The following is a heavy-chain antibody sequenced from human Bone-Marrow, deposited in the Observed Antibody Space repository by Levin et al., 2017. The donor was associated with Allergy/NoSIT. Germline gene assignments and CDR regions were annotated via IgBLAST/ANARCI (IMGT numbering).Heavy chain of an antibody. J-gene: IGHJ1*01. CDR1: GFTFGDYG. CDR2: IRGKAYGETT. Sequence: HPGGSLRLSCTASGFTFGDYGMGWFRQAPGKGLEWIGFIRGKAYGETTEYAASVKGRFTISRDDSKSIAHLQMNSLKTEDTAVYYCSRGRGYDILIGYYQHWGQGTQVTVSS. V-gene: IGHV3-49*03. CDR3: SRGRGYDILIGYYQH. D-gene: IGHD3-9*01.